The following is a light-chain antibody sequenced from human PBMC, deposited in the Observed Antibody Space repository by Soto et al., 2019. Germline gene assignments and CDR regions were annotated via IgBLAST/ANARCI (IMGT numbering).Light chain of an antibody. CDR2: GAS. Sequence: TLSVSPGERATLSCRASQSVTTNMAWYQQKPGQAPRLLIYGASTRATGIPARFSGSGSGTDFTLTISSLQSEDFAVYYCQQYNNWPPWTFGQGTKVDIK. CDR1: QSVTTN. CDR3: QQYNNWPPWT. J-gene: IGKJ1*01. V-gene: IGKV3-15*01.